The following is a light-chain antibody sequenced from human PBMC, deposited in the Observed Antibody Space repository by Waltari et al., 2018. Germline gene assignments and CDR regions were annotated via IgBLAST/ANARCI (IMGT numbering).Light chain of an antibody. CDR2: LGS. CDR1: QSLLHSNGYNY. J-gene: IGKJ2*01. Sequence: DIVMTQSPLSLPVTPGEPASISCRSSQSLLHSNGYNYLDWYLQKPGQSPQLLIYLGSNRASGVPDRFSGSGSGTDFTLKISRVEAEDVGVYYCMQALQTPPNSFLYTFGQGTKLEIK. CDR3: MQALQTPPNSFLYT. V-gene: IGKV2-28*01.